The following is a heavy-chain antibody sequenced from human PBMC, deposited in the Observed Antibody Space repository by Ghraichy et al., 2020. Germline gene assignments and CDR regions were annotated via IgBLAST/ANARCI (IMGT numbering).Heavy chain of an antibody. V-gene: IGHV4-39*01. Sequence: SETLSLTCTVSGGSINSSTYFWAWIRQPPGKGLEWIGSISYSGTTYYNPSLKSRVTISVDTSKNQFSLKLSSVTAADTTIYYCARQGSWSKYGLDVWGQGTTVTVSS. CDR3: ARQGSWSKYGLDV. J-gene: IGHJ6*02. CDR1: GGSINSSTYF. CDR2: ISYSGTT. D-gene: IGHD1-26*01.